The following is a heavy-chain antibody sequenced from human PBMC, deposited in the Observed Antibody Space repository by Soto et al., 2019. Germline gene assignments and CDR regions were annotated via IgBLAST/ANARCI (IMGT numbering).Heavy chain of an antibody. CDR1: GGSISSGGYY. Sequence: SETLSLTCTVSGGSISSGGYYWSWIRQHPGKGLEWIGYIYYSGSTYYNPSLKSRVTISVDTSKNQFSLKLSSVTAADTAVYYCARVNVDTAMVIDYWGQGTLVTVPQ. V-gene: IGHV4-31*03. CDR2: IYYSGST. J-gene: IGHJ4*02. CDR3: ARVNVDTAMVIDY. D-gene: IGHD5-18*01.